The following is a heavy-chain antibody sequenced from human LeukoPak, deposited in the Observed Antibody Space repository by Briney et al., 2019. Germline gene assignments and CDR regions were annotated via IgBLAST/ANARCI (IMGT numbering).Heavy chain of an antibody. V-gene: IGHV3-23*01. Sequence: GGSLRLSCAASGFTFSSYAMSWVRQAPGKGLEWVSAISGSGGSTYYADSVKGRFTISRDNSKNTLHLQMNSLRAEDTAVYYCAKSKAYCGGDCYIYYFDYWGQGTLVTVSS. CDR1: GFTFSSYA. D-gene: IGHD2-21*02. J-gene: IGHJ4*02. CDR3: AKSKAYCGGDCYIYYFDY. CDR2: ISGSGGST.